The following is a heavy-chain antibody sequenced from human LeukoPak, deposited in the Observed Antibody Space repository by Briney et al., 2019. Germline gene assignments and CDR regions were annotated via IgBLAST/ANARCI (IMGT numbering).Heavy chain of an antibody. V-gene: IGHV1-69*05. D-gene: IGHD6-25*01. CDR2: TIPMFGST. J-gene: IGHJ5*02. Sequence: SVKVSCKASGGTFSNYAISWVRQAPGQGLERLGGTIPMFGSTKYAQKFQGRVTITTDESATIVYMQLISLRSEDTAVYYCVRRQALRGRRKAFDPWGQGTLVTVTS. CDR1: GGTFSNYA. CDR3: VRRQALRGRRKAFDP.